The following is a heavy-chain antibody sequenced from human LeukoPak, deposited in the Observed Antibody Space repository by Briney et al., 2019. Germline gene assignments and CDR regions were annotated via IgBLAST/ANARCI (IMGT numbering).Heavy chain of an antibody. J-gene: IGHJ4*02. V-gene: IGHV1-2*06. D-gene: IGHD2-2*01. Sequence: GASVKVSCKASGYIFTDYFIHWVRQAPGQGPEWMGRVNPKNGDTYYAQTFQGRVTVTRDTSTSTVYMELSSPRSEDTAVYYCARSRLRSYHDYWGQGTLVTVSS. CDR3: ARSRLRSYHDY. CDR2: VNPKNGDT. CDR1: GYIFTDYF.